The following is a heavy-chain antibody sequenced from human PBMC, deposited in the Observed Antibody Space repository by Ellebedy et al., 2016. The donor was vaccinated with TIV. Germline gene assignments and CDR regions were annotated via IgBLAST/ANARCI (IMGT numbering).Heavy chain of an antibody. Sequence: SETLSLXXTVSGYSISSGYSWGWIRQPPGKGLEWIGSIYHSGSTYYNPSLKSRVTISVDTSKNQFSLKLSSVTAADTAVYYCARIPAVAGAYFDYWGQGTLVTVSS. CDR3: ARIPAVAGAYFDY. V-gene: IGHV4-38-2*02. CDR1: GYSISSGYS. CDR2: IYHSGST. J-gene: IGHJ4*02. D-gene: IGHD6-19*01.